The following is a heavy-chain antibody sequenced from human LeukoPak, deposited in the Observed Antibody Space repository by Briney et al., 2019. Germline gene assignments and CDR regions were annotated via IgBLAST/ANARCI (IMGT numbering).Heavy chain of an antibody. CDR1: GFTVSSNY. CDR3: ARHLNYYFDY. V-gene: IGHV3-53*01. CDR2: IYSGGST. Sequence: GGSLRLSCAASGFTVSSNYMSWVRQAPGKGLEWVSVIYSGGSTYHADSVKGRFTISRDNSKNTLYLQMNSLRAEDTAVYYCARHLNYYFDYWGQGTLVTVSS. J-gene: IGHJ4*02. D-gene: IGHD3-10*01.